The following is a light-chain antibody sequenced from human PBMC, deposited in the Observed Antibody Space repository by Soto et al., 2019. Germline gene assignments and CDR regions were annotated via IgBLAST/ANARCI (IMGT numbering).Light chain of an antibody. CDR3: QQYNSYSRT. J-gene: IGKJ1*01. CDR1: QSISSW. Sequence: DIEMTQSPSTLSASVGDRVTITCRASQSISSWLAWYQQKPGKAPKLLIYKASSLESGVPSRFGGNGSGKEFTLTISSLQPDDFATYYRQQYNSYSRTFGQGTKVEIK. CDR2: KAS. V-gene: IGKV1-5*03.